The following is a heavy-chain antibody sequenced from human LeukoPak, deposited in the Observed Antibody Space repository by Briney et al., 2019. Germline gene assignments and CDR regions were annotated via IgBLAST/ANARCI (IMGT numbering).Heavy chain of an antibody. Sequence: SETLSLTCSVSNGSISGYYWSWIRQPPGQTLEWIGYIYSSGSTNYNPSLQSRVTMSVDTSMNQFSLRLSSVTAGDTAVYYCARFTYTTRPSDVWGKGTTVTVSS. J-gene: IGHJ6*04. CDR1: NGSISGYY. CDR3: ARFTYTTRPSDV. CDR2: IYSSGST. V-gene: IGHV4-4*09. D-gene: IGHD3-16*01.